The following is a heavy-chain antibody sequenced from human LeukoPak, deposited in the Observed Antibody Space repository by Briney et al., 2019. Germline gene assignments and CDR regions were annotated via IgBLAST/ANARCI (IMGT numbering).Heavy chain of an antibody. J-gene: IGHJ4*02. CDR3: ARGTYSSGWYYFDY. CDR1: GFTFSGYG. D-gene: IGHD6-19*01. Sequence: GGSLRLSCAASGFTFSGYGMHWVRQAPGKGLEWVAIIRYDGSNKYYADSVKGRFTISRDNSKNTLYLQMNSLRAEDTAVYYCARGTYSSGWYYFDYWGQGTLVTVTS. V-gene: IGHV3-30*02. CDR2: IRYDGSNK.